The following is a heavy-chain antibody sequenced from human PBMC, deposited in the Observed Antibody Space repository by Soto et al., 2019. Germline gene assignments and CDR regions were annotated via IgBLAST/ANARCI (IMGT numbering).Heavy chain of an antibody. V-gene: IGHV4-30-4*01. CDR2: IYYSGST. Sequence: SETLSLTCTVSGGSISSGDYYWSWIRQPPGKGLEWIGYIYYSGSTYYNQSLKSRVTISVDTSKNQFSLKLTSVTAADTAVYYCARDKITGLFDYWGQGTLVTAPQ. D-gene: IGHD2-8*02. CDR1: GGSISSGDYY. CDR3: ARDKITGLFDY. J-gene: IGHJ4*02.